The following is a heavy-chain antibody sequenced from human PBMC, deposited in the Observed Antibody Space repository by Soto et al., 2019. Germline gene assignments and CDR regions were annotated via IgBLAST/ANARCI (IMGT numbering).Heavy chain of an antibody. CDR1: GFTFSSYA. J-gene: IGHJ4*02. CDR3: AKDLAEDDFDY. Sequence: GESLKISCAASGFTFSSYAMSWVRQAPGKGLEWVSAISGSGGSTYYADSVKGRFTISRDNSKNTLYLQMNSLRAEDTAVYYCAKDLAEDDFDYWGQGTLVTVSS. CDR2: ISGSGGST. V-gene: IGHV3-23*01.